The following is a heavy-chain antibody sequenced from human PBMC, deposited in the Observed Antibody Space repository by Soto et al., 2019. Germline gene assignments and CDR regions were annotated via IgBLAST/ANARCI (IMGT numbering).Heavy chain of an antibody. Sequence: EVQPVETGGGLIQPGGSLRLSCAASGFTVSSNYMSWVRQAPGKGLEWVSVIYSGGSTYYADSVKGRFTISRDNSKNTLYLQMNSLRAEDTAVYYCASVGDSNYEYDYYGMDVWGQGTTVTVSS. J-gene: IGHJ6*02. V-gene: IGHV3-53*02. CDR3: ASVGDSNYEYDYYGMDV. CDR1: GFTVSSNY. CDR2: IYSGGST. D-gene: IGHD4-4*01.